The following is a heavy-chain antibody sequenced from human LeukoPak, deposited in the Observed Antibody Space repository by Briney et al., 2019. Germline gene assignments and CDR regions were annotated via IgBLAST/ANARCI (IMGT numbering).Heavy chain of an antibody. CDR3: ARGRTMDV. V-gene: IGHV3-7*04. CDR2: IKQDGSEK. CDR1: GFTFSSFL. J-gene: IGHJ6*02. Sequence: GGSLRLSCAAPGFTFSSFLMTWVWQAPGKGLEWVANIKQDGSEKYYLDSVKGRFIISRDNAKNSLYLQMNSLRAEDTAVYHCARGRTMDVWGQGTTVTVSS.